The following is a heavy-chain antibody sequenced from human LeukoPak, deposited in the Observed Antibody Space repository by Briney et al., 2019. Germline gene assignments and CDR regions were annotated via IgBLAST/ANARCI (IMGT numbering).Heavy chain of an antibody. CDR3: ARRYYYDSSAFDY. D-gene: IGHD3-22*01. V-gene: IGHV5-51*01. Sequence: PGGSLRLSCAASGFTFSSYSMNWVRQMPGKGLEWMGIIYPGDSDTRYSPSFQGQVTISADKSISTAYLQWSSLKASDTAMYYCARRYYYDSSAFDYWGQGTLVTVSS. CDR1: GFTFSSYS. CDR2: IYPGDSDT. J-gene: IGHJ4*02.